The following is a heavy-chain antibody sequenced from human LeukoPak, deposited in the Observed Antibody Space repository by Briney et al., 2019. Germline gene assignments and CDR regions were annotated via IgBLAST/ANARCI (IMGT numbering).Heavy chain of an antibody. D-gene: IGHD2-21*01. CDR3: LFLGY. J-gene: IGHJ4*02. CDR2: ISGSGTTT. V-gene: IGHV3-23*01. CDR1: GFTFSSYA. Sequence: PRGSLRLSCAASGFTFSSYAMSWVRQAPGKGLEWVSIISGSGTTTYLADSVKGRFTISRDNSKNTLYLQMKSLRAEDTAVYYCLFLGYWGQGTLVTVSS.